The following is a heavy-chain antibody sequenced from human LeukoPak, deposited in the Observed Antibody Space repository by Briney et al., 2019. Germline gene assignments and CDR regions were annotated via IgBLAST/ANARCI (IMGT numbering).Heavy chain of an antibody. J-gene: IGHJ4*02. CDR1: GDSISSNSAA. V-gene: IGHV6-1*01. D-gene: IGHD5-18*01. CDR2: IYYRSKWYN. CDR3: ARGNGYTYGSYYFDY. Sequence: SQTLSLTCAISGDSISSNSAAWNWIRRSPSRGLEWLGRIYYRSKWYNDYAESVKSRITVNPDTSKNQFSLQLNSVTPEDTAVYFCARGNGYTYGSYYFDYWGQGTLVTVSS.